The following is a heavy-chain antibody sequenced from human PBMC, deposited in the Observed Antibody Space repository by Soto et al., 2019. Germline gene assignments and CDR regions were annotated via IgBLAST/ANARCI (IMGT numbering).Heavy chain of an antibody. D-gene: IGHD6-13*01. V-gene: IGHV3-23*01. J-gene: IGHJ4*02. CDR1: GFTFSSYA. CDR2: ISGSGGST. Sequence: EVQLLESGGGLVQPGGSLRLSCAASGFTFSSYAMSWVRQAPGKGLEWVSAISGSGGSTYYAASVKGRFTISRDISKSTLSLQVNRLRAEDTAVYCCAYSSTPVDSWGQGPLVTVSS. CDR3: AYSSTPVDS.